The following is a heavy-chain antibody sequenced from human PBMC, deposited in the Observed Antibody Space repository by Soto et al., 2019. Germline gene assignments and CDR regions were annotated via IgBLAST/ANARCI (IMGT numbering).Heavy chain of an antibody. D-gene: IGHD5-18*01. Sequence: QVQLQESGPGLVKPSETLSLTCTVTGGSVSSGNDYWSWIRQPPGKGLEWIAYIYHSGSTNYNPSPQSRLPISVDTSKNPVSLKLSSVTAAETAVSYCARCGYYEYFPYWGQGTLVTVSS. CDR1: GGSVSSGNDY. J-gene: IGHJ1*01. V-gene: IGHV4-61*01. CDR2: IYHSGST. CDR3: ARCGYYEYFPY.